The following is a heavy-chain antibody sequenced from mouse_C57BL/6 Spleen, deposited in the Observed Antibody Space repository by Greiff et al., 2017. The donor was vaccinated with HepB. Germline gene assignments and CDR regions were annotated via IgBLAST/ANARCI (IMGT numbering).Heavy chain of an antibody. CDR1: GFTFSSYA. V-gene: IGHV5-9-1*02. CDR3: TSGLPYYYAMDY. Sequence: EVKLQESGEGLVKPGGSLKLSCAASGFTFSSYAMSWVRQTPEKRLEWVAYISSGGDYIYYADTVKGRFTISRDNARNTLYLQMSSLKSEDTAMYYCTSGLPYYYAMDYWGQGTSVTVSS. CDR2: ISSGGDYI. J-gene: IGHJ4*01.